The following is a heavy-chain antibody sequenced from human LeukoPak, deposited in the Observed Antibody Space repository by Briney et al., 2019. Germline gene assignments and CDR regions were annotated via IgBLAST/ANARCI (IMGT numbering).Heavy chain of an antibody. Sequence: SETLSLTCTVSGGSISSSSYYWGWIRQPPGKGLEWIGSIYYSGSTYYNPSLKSRVTISVDTSKNQFSLKLSSVTAADTAVYYCARQGNWFHPWGQGTLVTVSS. CDR2: IYYSGST. CDR1: GGSISSSSYY. J-gene: IGHJ5*02. V-gene: IGHV4-39*01. CDR3: ARQGNWFHP.